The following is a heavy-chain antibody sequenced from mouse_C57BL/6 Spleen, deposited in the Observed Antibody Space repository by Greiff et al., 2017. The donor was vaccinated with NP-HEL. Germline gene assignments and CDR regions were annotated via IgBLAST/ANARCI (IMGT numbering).Heavy chain of an antibody. Sequence: EVQLVESGGGLVQPGGSLSLSCAASGFTFTDYYMSWVRQPPGKALEWLGFIRNKANGYTTEYSASVKGRFTISRDNSQSILYLQMNALRAEDSAPYYRARFNSGGFAYWGQGTLVTVSA. V-gene: IGHV7-3*01. CDR1: GFTFTDYY. J-gene: IGHJ3*01. CDR2: IRNKANGYTT. CDR3: ARFNSGGFAY.